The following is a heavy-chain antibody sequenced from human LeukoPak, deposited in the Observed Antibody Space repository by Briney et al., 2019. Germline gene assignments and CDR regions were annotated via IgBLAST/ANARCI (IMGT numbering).Heavy chain of an antibody. CDR3: AKQPIAAAGKGLYYYGMDV. CDR2: ISSSSTI. V-gene: IGHV3-48*01. D-gene: IGHD6-13*01. J-gene: IGHJ6*02. CDR1: GFTFSSYS. Sequence: GGSLRLSCAASGFTFSSYSMNWVRQAPGKGLEWVSYISSSSTIYYADSVKGRFTISRDNSKNTLYLQMNSLRAEDTAVYYCAKQPIAAAGKGLYYYGMDVWGQGTTVTVSS.